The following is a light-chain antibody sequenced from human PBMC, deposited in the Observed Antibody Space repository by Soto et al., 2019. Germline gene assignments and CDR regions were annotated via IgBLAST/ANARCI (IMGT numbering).Light chain of an antibody. V-gene: IGLV2-14*01. Sequence: QSALTQPASVSGSPGQSITISCTGTSSDVGAYNYVSWYQQHPGKAPKLMIYDVTNRPSGVSSRFSGSKSGNTASLTISGLQAEDDADYFCSSYTRSTTLVVFGGGTKLTVL. CDR2: DVT. CDR1: SSDVGAYNY. J-gene: IGLJ2*01. CDR3: SSYTRSTTLVV.